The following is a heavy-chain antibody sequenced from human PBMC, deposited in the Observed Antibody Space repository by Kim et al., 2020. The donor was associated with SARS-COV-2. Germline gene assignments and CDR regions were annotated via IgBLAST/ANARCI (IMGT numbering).Heavy chain of an antibody. Sequence: TYYADSVKGRFTISRDNSKNSLYLQMNSLRTEDTALYYCAKAGQQPYFDYWGQGTLVTVSS. V-gene: IGHV3-43*01. J-gene: IGHJ4*02. CDR2: T. D-gene: IGHD6-13*01. CDR3: AKAGQQPYFDY.